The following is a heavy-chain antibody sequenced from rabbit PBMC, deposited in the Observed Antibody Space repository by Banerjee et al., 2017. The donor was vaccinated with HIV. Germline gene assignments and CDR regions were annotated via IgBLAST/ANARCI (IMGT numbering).Heavy chain of an antibody. V-gene: IGHV1S45*01. J-gene: IGHJ4*01. CDR2: ISTDSDNT. CDR1: GIDFSSSYY. Sequence: QEQLVESGGGLVQPEGSLTLTCKASGIDFSSSYYMYWVRQAPGKGLEWIGYISTDSDNTHYANWAKGRFTISKTSSTTVTLQMTSLTAADTATYFCARWPGSSYLNLWGPGTLVTVS. D-gene: IGHD8-1*01. CDR3: ARWPGSSYLNL.